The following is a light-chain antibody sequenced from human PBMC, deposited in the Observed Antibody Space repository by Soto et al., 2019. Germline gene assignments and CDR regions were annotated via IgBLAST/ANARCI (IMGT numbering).Light chain of an antibody. CDR1: QSISSW. Sequence: DIQMTQSPSTLSASVGDRVTITCRASQSISSWLAWYQQKPGKAPKLLIYKASNLESGVPSRFSGSGSGTEFTLTISSLQPDDFATYYCQQSYSTLGITFGQGTRLEIK. V-gene: IGKV1-5*03. CDR2: KAS. CDR3: QQSYSTLGIT. J-gene: IGKJ5*01.